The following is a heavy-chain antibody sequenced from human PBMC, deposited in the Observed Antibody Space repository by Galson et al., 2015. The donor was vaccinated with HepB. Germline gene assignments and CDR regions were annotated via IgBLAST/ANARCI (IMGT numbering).Heavy chain of an antibody. CDR3: ATSPFFDSSGYCFD. D-gene: IGHD3-22*01. J-gene: IGHJ4*02. V-gene: IGHV3-30*04. Sequence: SLRLSCAGSGFTFSSYAMHWVRQAPGKGLEWVAVISYDGSGQFYGGSVKGRFSISRDNSKNTLYLQMNSLRPEDAAIYYCATSPFFDSSGYCFDWGQGTLVTVSS. CDR1: GFTFSSYA. CDR2: ISYDGSGQ.